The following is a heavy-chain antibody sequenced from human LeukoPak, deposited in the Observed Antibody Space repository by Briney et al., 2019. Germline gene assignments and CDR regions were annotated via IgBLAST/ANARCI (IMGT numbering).Heavy chain of an antibody. J-gene: IGHJ4*02. Sequence: KSSETLSLTCTVSGGSISSYYWSWIRQPPGKGLEWIGYIYYSGSTNYNPSLKSRVTISVDTSKNQFSLKLSSATAADTAVYYCARSSCSSTSCWRGYFDHWGQGTLVTVSS. V-gene: IGHV4-59*01. CDR2: IYYSGST. D-gene: IGHD2-2*01. CDR1: GGSISSYY. CDR3: ARSSCSSTSCWRGYFDH.